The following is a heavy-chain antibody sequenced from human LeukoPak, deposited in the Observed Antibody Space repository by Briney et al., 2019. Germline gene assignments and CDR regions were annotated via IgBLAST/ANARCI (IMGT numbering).Heavy chain of an antibody. CDR2: INTNTGNP. CDR1: GYIFNDHY. V-gene: IGHV7-4-1*02. Sequence: ASVKVSCKASGYIFNDHYMHWVRQAPGQGLEWMGWINTNTGNPTYAQGFTGRFVFSLDTSVSTAYLQISSLKAEDTAVYYCARGDSSSWSTHSYDYWGQGTLVTVSS. CDR3: ARGDSSSWSTHSYDY. D-gene: IGHD6-13*01. J-gene: IGHJ4*02.